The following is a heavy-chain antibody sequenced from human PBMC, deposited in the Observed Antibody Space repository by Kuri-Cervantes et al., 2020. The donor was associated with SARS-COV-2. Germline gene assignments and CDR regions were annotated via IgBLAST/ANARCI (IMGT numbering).Heavy chain of an antibody. Sequence: SQTLSLTCAVYGGSFSSYYWSWIRQPPGKGLEWIGYIYYSGSTNYNPSLKSRVTISVDASKNQFSLKLSSVTAADTAVYYCARGGYGDYLSWGQGTLVTVSS. CDR2: IYYSGST. J-gene: IGHJ5*02. CDR1: GGSFSSYY. CDR3: ARGGYGDYLS. D-gene: IGHD4-17*01. V-gene: IGHV4-59*01.